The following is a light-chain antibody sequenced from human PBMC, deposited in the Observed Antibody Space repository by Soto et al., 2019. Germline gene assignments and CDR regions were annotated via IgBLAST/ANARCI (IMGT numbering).Light chain of an antibody. V-gene: IGKV3-20*01. Sequence: VVMTQSPATLSVSPGERAVLSCRASQSVSSRYLGWYQQRPGQAPRLLIYDASTRATGIPDRFSGSGSGTDFTLTISRLEPEDFAVYFCQQYATSPLAFGGGTKVDIK. CDR2: DAS. J-gene: IGKJ4*01. CDR1: QSVSSRY. CDR3: QQYATSPLA.